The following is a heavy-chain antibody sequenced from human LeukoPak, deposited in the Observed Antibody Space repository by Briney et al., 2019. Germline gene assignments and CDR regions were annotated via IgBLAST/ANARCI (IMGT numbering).Heavy chain of an antibody. V-gene: IGHV4-34*01. CDR2: VNHSGST. J-gene: IGHJ4*02. CDR1: GGSFSGYY. Sequence: SETLSLTCAVYGGSFSGYYLSWIRQPPGKGLEWIGEVNHSGSTNYNPSLKSRVTISVDTSKNQFSLKLSSVTAADTAVFHCARGRGAVAGYFDYWGQGALVTVSS. D-gene: IGHD6-19*01. CDR3: ARGRGAVAGYFDY.